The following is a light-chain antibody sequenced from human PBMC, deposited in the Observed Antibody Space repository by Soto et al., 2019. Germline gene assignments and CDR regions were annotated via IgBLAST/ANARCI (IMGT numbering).Light chain of an antibody. V-gene: IGKV4-1*01. CDR1: QSVLYSSNNKNY. CDR2: WAS. J-gene: IGKJ2*01. CDR3: QQYYSTPHT. Sequence: DSVMTQSPDSLAVSLGERATINCRSSQSVLYSSNNKNYLAWYQQKPGQPPKLLIYWASTRESGVPDRFSGSGSGTEFTLTISSLQAEDVAVYYCQQYYSTPHTFGQGTKLEIK.